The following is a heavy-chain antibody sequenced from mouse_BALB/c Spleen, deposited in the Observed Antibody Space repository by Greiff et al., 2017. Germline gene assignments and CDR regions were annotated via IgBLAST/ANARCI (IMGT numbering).Heavy chain of an antibody. V-gene: IGHV1-9*01. J-gene: IGHJ2*01. Sequence: VQLQQSGAELMKPGASVKISCKATGYTFSSYWIEWVKQRPGHGLEWIGEILPGSGSTNYNEKFKGKATFTADASSNTAFMQLSSLTSEDSAVYYCAGGGLYDWGGFDYWGQGTTLTVSS. CDR3: AGGGLYDWGGFDY. CDR2: ILPGSGST. D-gene: IGHD2-12*01. CDR1: GYTFSSYW.